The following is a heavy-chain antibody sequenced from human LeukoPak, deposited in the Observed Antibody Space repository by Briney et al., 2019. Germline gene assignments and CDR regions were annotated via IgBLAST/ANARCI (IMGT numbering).Heavy chain of an antibody. Sequence: PGRSLRLSCAASGFTFSSYAMHWVRQAPGKGLEWVAVISYDGSNKYYADSVKGRFTISRDNSKNTLYLQMNSLRVEDTAVYYCAKDWISEQWLVRWGQGTLVTVSS. CDR2: ISYDGSNK. CDR1: GFTFSSYA. CDR3: AKDWISEQWLVR. V-gene: IGHV3-30-3*01. D-gene: IGHD6-19*01. J-gene: IGHJ4*02.